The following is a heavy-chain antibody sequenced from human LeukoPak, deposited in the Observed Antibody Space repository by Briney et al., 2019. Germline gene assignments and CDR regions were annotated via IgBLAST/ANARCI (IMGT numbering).Heavy chain of an antibody. CDR2: ISSSSSYI. CDR1: GFTFSSYS. V-gene: IGHV3-21*01. D-gene: IGHD4-17*01. CDR3: ARDSGDGEGDWRYFDL. Sequence: GGSLRLSCAASGFTFSSYSMNWLRHAPGKGLEGVSSISSSSSYIYYADSVKGRFTISRDKDKNSLYLKMNSLRAEDPAVYYCARDSGDGEGDWRYFDLWGRGTLVTVSS. J-gene: IGHJ2*01.